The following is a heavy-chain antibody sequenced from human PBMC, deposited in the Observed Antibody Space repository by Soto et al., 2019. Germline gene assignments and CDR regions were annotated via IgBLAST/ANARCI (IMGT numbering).Heavy chain of an antibody. J-gene: IGHJ5*02. CDR3: AKVGRIAAAGTWFDP. CDR2: IHYTGST. V-gene: IGHV4-59*02. Sequence: SETLSPTCTVSVASVSGYFWSWIRQAPGREPELIAYIHYTGSTYYNPSLKSRVTISIDTSRNQFSLKVRSVNAADTAVYYCAKVGRIAAAGTWFDPWGQGILVTVSS. CDR1: VASVSGYF. D-gene: IGHD6-13*01.